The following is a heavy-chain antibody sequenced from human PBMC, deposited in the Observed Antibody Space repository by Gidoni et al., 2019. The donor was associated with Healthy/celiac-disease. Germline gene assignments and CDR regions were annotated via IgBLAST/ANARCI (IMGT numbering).Heavy chain of an antibody. CDR3: ARVRPIRGADI. J-gene: IGHJ3*02. D-gene: IGHD3-10*01. Sequence: QVQLQQWGAGLLKPSETLSLTCAVDGGSFSGYYWSWIRQPPGKGLEWIGEINHSGSTNYNPSLKSRVTISVDTSKNQFSLKLSSVTAADTAVYYCARVRPIRGADIWGQGTMVTVSS. CDR2: INHSGST. V-gene: IGHV4-34*01. CDR1: GGSFSGYY.